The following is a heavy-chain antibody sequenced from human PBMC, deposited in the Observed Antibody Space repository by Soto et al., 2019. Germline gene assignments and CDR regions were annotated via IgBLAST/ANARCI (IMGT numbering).Heavy chain of an antibody. D-gene: IGHD3-22*01. CDR3: ARQFDYDTSGYYYAY. V-gene: IGHV1-69*13. CDR2: IIHLFGTA. Sequence: SVNISCKASGGTFNKYAIDWVRQAPGQGLEWMGGIIHLFGTANYAQKLQGRVTITADEATSTAYMELSSLRSEDTAVYYCARQFDYDTSGYYYAYWGEGTLVTVSS. CDR1: GGTFNKYA. J-gene: IGHJ4*02.